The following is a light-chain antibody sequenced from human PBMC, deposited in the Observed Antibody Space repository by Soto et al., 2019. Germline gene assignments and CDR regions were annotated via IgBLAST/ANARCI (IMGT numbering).Light chain of an antibody. CDR1: QDVDSNF. V-gene: IGKV3-20*01. CDR2: GSS. J-gene: IGKJ4*01. CDR3: PQYYSSIT. Sequence: EIVLTQSPGTLSLSPGERATLSCRASQDVDSNFLAWYQQRPGQAPRLLISGSSSRATGIPDRFSGSGSGTDFTLTISRVGPEDIAVYFCPQYYSSITFGGGTKVEVK.